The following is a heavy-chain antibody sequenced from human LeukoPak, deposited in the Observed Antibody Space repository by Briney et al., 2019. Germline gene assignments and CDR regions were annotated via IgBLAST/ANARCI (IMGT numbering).Heavy chain of an antibody. CDR3: ARDKDYGDSGWFDP. V-gene: IGHV3-21*01. J-gene: IGHJ5*02. Sequence: GGSLRLSCAASGFTFSSYSMNWVRQAPGKGLEWVSSISSSSSYIYYADSVKGRFTISRGNAKNSLYLQMNSLRAEDTAVYYCARDKDYGDSGWFDPWGQGTLVTVSS. CDR1: GFTFSSYS. D-gene: IGHD4-17*01. CDR2: ISSSSSYI.